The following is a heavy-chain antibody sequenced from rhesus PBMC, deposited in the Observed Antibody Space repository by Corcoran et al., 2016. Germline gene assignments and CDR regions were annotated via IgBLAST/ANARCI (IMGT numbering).Heavy chain of an antibody. CDR3: ARAPGMAAATQY. V-gene: IGHV4-93*01. CDR1: GGSISSSNW. D-gene: IGHD6-25*01. Sequence: QVQLQESGPAVVKPSETLSLTCAVSGGSISSSNWWSWSRQSPGKGLEWIGGIYGSGGSTEYNPSLKSRVTISKNTSKNQFSLKLSSVTAADTAGYYCARAPGMAAATQYWGQGVLVTVSS. J-gene: IGHJ4*01. CDR2: IYGSGGST.